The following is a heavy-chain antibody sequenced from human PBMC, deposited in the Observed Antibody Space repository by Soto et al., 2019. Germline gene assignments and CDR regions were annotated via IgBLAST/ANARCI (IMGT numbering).Heavy chain of an antibody. V-gene: IGHV4-31*03. Sequence: SETLSLTCTVSGGSISSEGYYWSWFRQRPGKGLEWIGDIYYSGTTYHNPSLRSRLTISGDASKNQFYLKLSSVTAADTALYYCARGRGYSYGPYYLDYWGQGTLVTVS. CDR3: ARGRGYSYGPYYLDY. CDR2: IYYSGTT. D-gene: IGHD5-18*01. J-gene: IGHJ4*02. CDR1: GGSISSEGYY.